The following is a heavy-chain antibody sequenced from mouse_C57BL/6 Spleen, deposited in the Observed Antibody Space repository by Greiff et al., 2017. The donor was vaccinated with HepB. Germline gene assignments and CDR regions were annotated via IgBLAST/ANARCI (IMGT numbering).Heavy chain of an antibody. V-gene: IGHV1-69*01. D-gene: IGHD1-1*01. CDR1: GYTFTSYW. CDR3: ARRDDGSSYGWYFDV. CDR2: IDPSDSYT. Sequence: QVQLQQPGAELVMPGASVKLSCKASGYTFTSYWMHWVKQRPGQGLEWIGEIDPSDSYTNYNQKFKGKSTLTVDKSSSTAYMQLSSLTSEDSAVYYCARRDDGSSYGWYFDVWGTGTTVTVST. J-gene: IGHJ1*03.